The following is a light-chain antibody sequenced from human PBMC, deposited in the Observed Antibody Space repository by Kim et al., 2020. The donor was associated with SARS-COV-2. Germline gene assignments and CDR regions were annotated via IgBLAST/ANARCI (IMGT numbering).Light chain of an antibody. J-gene: IGLJ2*01. CDR3: CSYTGSGII. CDR1: TSDVGSSHL. Sequence: PGQSNTIPMTGTTSDVGSSHLFSWYQQHPGKAPKLMIYAVNKPPSGVSNRFSGSKSGNTASLTVSGLQAEDEADYYCCSYTGSGIIFGGGTQLTVL. CDR2: AVN. V-gene: IGLV2-23*02.